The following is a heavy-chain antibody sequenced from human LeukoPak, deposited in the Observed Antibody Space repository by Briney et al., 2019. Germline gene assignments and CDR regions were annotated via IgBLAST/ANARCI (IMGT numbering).Heavy chain of an antibody. V-gene: IGHV5-51*01. CDR2: IYPGDSDT. CDR3: ARRSAVAPYYYMDV. CDR1: GYSFTTYW. J-gene: IGHJ6*03. Sequence: GESLKISCQGSGYSFTTYWIGWVRQMPGKGLEWMGIIYPGDSDTRYSPSFQGLVTISADKSINTAYLQWSSLKASDTAMYYCARRSAVAPYYYMDVWGKGTTVTVSS.